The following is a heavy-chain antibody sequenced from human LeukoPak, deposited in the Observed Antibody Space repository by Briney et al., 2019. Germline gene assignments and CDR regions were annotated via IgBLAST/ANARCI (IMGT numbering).Heavy chain of an antibody. Sequence: PSETLSLTCAVYGXSFSGYYWSWIRQPPGKGLEWIGEINHSGSTNYNPSLKSRVTISVDTSKNQFSLKVSSVTAADTAVYYCARGGYSLYDYWGQGTLVTVSS. V-gene: IGHV4-34*01. CDR1: GXSFSGYY. D-gene: IGHD5-12*01. CDR2: INHSGST. CDR3: ARGGYSLYDY. J-gene: IGHJ4*02.